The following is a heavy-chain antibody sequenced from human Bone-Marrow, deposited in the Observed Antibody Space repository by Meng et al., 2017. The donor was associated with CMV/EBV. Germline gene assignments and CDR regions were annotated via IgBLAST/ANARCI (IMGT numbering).Heavy chain of an antibody. CDR2: MNPNSGDT. D-gene: IGHD3-10*01. V-gene: IGHV1-2*02. CDR1: GYTFTGYN. CDR3: ARDGITMVRGAKGY. J-gene: IGHJ4*02. Sequence: ASVKVSCKASGYTFTGYNIHWVRQAPGQGLEWMGWMNPNSGDTNYAQRFQGRVTMTRDTSTTTAYMELNSLTSDDTAVYYCARDGITMVRGAKGYWGQGTLVTVPS.